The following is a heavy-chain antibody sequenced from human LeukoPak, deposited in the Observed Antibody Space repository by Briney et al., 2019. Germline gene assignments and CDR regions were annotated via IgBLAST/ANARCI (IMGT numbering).Heavy chain of an antibody. CDR2: IYHTGNT. CDR3: AREKAYYYDSSDAFDI. Sequence: SQTLSLTCTVSGASISSGGYFWSWIRQPPGKGLEWIGYIYHTGNTYYNSSLESRATMSVDKSKNQFSLSLASVTVADTAVYYCAREKAYYYDSSDAFDIWGQGTMVTVSS. D-gene: IGHD3-22*01. J-gene: IGHJ3*02. V-gene: IGHV4-30-2*01. CDR1: GASISSGGYF.